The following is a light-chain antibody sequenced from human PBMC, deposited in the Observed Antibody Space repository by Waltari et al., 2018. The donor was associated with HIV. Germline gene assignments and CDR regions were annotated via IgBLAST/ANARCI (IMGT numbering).Light chain of an antibody. CDR2: EVS. Sequence: QSALTQPPSASGSPGQSVTISCTGTSSDVGEYNYVSWYQQHPGKAPQLMIYEVSKRPSGVPDRFSGSKSGNTASLTVSGLQAEDEADYYCSSYAGSNNFGVFGGGTKLTVL. J-gene: IGLJ2*01. CDR1: SSDVGEYNY. CDR3: SSYAGSNNFGV. V-gene: IGLV2-8*01.